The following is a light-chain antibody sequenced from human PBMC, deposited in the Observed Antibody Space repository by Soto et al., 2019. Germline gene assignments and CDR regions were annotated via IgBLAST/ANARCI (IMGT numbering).Light chain of an antibody. J-gene: IGKJ4*01. CDR3: HQYGSSPLT. V-gene: IGKV3-20*01. Sequence: EIVLTQSPGTLSLSPGERATLSCRASQSVSSSYLAWYQQKPGQAPRLLIYGASGRATGIPDRFSGSGSGTDFTLTISRLEPYDFAVYYCHQYGSSPLTFGGGTKVEIK. CDR2: GAS. CDR1: QSVSSSY.